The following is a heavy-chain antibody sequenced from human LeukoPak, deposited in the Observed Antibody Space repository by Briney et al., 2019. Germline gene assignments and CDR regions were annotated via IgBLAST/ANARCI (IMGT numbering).Heavy chain of an antibody. CDR2: IIPIFGTA. CDR3: ARGGSGWYTYNWFDP. D-gene: IGHD6-19*01. V-gene: IGHV1-69*05. Sequence: TVKLSCKASGGTFSSYAISWVRQAPGQGLEWMGRIIPIFGTANYAQKFQGRVTITTDESTSTAYMELSSLRSEDTAVYYCARGGSGWYTYNWFDPWGQGNLVTVSS. CDR1: GGTFSSYA. J-gene: IGHJ5*02.